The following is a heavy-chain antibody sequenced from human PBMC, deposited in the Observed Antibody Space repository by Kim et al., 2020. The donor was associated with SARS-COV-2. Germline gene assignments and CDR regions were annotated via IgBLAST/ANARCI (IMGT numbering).Heavy chain of an antibody. CDR2: ISGTDATT. CDR1: GFTFSTYT. CDR3: AKSTHVQWTWAFDI. J-gene: IGHJ3*02. D-gene: IGHD2-8*01. V-gene: IGHV3-23*01. Sequence: GGSLRLSCAASGFTFSTYTMTWVRQAPGEGLEWVSTISGTDATTYYADSVRGRFTISRDNSKSTLFLQMNSLRAEDTAIYYCAKSTHVQWTWAFDIWGQGTVVTVSS.